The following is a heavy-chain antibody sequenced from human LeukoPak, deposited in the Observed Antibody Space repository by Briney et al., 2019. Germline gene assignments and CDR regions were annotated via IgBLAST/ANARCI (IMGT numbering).Heavy chain of an antibody. CDR1: GGSISSSSYY. V-gene: IGHV4-39*01. CDR2: IYYSGST. D-gene: IGHD4-11*01. CDR3: VRHLPYSNYCNY. Sequence: NPSETLSLTCTVSGGSISSSSYYCGWIRQPPGKGLEWIASIYYSGSTYYNPSLKSRVTISVDTSKNQFSLKLSSVTAADTAVYYCVRHLPYSNYCNYWGQGTLVTVSS. J-gene: IGHJ4*02.